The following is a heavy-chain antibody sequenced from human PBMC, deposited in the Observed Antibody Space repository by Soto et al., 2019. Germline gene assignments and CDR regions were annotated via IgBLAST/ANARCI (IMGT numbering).Heavy chain of an antibody. V-gene: IGHV4-30-2*01. CDR2: IYHSGYT. J-gene: IGHJ5*02. CDR1: GGSISSGGYA. CDR3: ARDSLTGNYFDP. D-gene: IGHD1-7*01. Sequence: QMRLQKSGSGLVKPSQTLSLTCAVSGGSISSGGYAWNWIRQPPGKGLEWIGYIYHSGYTSYNPSLKNRVTISVDKSKNQFSLTLSFVTAADTAVYYCARDSLTGNYFDPWGQGTLVTVSS.